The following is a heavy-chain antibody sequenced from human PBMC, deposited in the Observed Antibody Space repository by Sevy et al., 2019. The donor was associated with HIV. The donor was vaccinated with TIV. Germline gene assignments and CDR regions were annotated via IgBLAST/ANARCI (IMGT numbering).Heavy chain of an antibody. J-gene: IGHJ4*02. V-gene: IGHV3-33*08. D-gene: IGHD2-2*01. CDR3: TRVSRGTDDDY. CDR1: GFPFTNHG. Sequence: GGSLRLSCEASGFPFTNHGVHWVRQAPGKGLAWVALMWFDGSNKYYADSVKGRFIISRDNAKNSLFLQMNSLRAEDTAVYYCTRVSRGTDDDYWGQGTLVTVSS. CDR2: MWFDGSNK.